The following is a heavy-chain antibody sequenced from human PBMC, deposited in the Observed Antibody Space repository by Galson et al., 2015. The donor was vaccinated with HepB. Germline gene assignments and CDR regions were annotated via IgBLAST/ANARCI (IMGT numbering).Heavy chain of an antibody. CDR1: GGSISSYY. Sequence: LSLTCTVSGGSISSYYWSWIRQPPGKGLEWIGYIYYSGSTNYNPSLKSRVTISVDTSKNQFSLKLSSVTAADTAVYYCASLRQDAFDIWGQGTMVTVSS. V-gene: IGHV4-59*01. CDR2: IYYSGST. J-gene: IGHJ3*02. D-gene: IGHD4-17*01. CDR3: ASLRQDAFDI.